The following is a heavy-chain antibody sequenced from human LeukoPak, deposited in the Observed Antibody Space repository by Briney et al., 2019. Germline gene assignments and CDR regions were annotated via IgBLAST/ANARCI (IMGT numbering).Heavy chain of an antibody. J-gene: IGHJ3*02. CDR2: IIPIFGTA. CDR3: ARSGEAVLQLVGAFDI. CDR1: GYTFTSYG. V-gene: IGHV1-69*05. D-gene: IGHD6-6*01. Sequence: GASVKVSCKASGYTFTSYGINWVRQAPGQGLEWMGGIIPIFGTANYAQKFQGRVTITTDESTSTAYMELSSLRSEDTAVYYCARSGEAVLQLVGAFDIWGQGTMVTVSS.